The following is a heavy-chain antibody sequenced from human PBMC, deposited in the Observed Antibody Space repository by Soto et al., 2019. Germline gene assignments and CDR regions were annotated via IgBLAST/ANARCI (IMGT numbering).Heavy chain of an antibody. Sequence: SETLSLTCSVSGGSISSNYWSWIRLPAGKGLEWIGRIYYNGNTNYNPSLKSRVTMSVDTSKNQFSLNLSSVTAADTAMYYCARERAPECLRYLDYWGLGTLVTVSS. CDR1: GGSISSNY. J-gene: IGHJ4*01. D-gene: IGHD3-9*01. CDR2: IYYNGNT. V-gene: IGHV4-4*07. CDR3: ARERAPECLRYLDY.